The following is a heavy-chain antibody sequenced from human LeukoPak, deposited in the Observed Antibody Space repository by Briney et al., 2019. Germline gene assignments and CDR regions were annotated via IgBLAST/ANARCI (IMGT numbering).Heavy chain of an antibody. D-gene: IGHD4-17*01. CDR1: GYTFTSYD. CDR3: ARDGYGDSLKLDY. J-gene: IGHJ4*02. CDR2: ISAYNGNT. V-gene: IGHV1-18*01. Sequence: ASVKVSCKASGYTFTSYDINWVRQAPGQGLEWMGWISAYNGNTNYAQKLQGRVTMTTDTSTNTAYMELRSLRSDDTAAYYCARDGYGDSLKLDYWGQGTWSPSPQ.